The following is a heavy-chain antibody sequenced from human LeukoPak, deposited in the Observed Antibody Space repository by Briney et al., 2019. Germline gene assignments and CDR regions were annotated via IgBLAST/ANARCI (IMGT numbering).Heavy chain of an antibody. CDR3: AELLWFGDPFDY. CDR2: ISYDGSNK. CDR1: GFTFSSYA. V-gene: IGHV3-30*04. D-gene: IGHD3-10*01. Sequence: GRSLRLSCAASGFTFSSYAMNWVRQAPGKGLEWVAVISYDGSNKYYADSVKGRFTISRDNSKNTLYLQMNSLRAEDTAVYYCAELLWFGDPFDYWGQGTLVTVSS. J-gene: IGHJ4*02.